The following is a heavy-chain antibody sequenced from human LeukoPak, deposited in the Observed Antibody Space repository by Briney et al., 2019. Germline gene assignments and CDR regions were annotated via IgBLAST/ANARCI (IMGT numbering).Heavy chain of an antibody. CDR1: GFTFSRSA. V-gene: IGHV3-23*01. J-gene: IGHJ4*02. CDR3: VKGRISEDGLDF. CDR2: ISSSGNT. D-gene: IGHD6-13*01. Sequence: GGSLRLSCAASGFTFSRSAMTWVRQTPGKGLDWVSSISSSGNTYYADSVKGRFTISRGNSKNMLYRQMNSLRAEDTAVYYCVKGRISEDGLDFWGQGTLVTVSS.